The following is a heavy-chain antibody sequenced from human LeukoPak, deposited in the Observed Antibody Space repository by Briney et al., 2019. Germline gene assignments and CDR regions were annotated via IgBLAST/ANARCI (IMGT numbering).Heavy chain of an antibody. D-gene: IGHD2-21*02. CDR3: ARGDPDN. V-gene: IGHV3-7*03. CDR2: IKHDGSAN. J-gene: IGHJ4*02. CDR1: GFTFSGYW. Sequence: GGSLRLSCAASGFTFSGYWMQWVRQAPGKGLEWVANIKHDGSANYYVDSVKGRFSISRDNVRNSLYLQMNSLRAEDTAVYYCARGDPDNWGQGTLVTVSS.